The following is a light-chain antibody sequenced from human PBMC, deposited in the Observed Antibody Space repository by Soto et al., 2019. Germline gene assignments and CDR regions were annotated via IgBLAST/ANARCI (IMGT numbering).Light chain of an antibody. CDR3: QQYGSSPPET. CDR2: GAS. J-gene: IGKJ1*01. Sequence: EIVLTQSPRALSLSPGERATLACRASQSVSSSYLAWYQQKPGQAPRLLIYGASSRATGIPDRFSGSGSGTDFTLTISRLEPEGFAVYYCQQYGSSPPETFGQGTKVDIK. V-gene: IGKV3-20*01. CDR1: QSVSSSY.